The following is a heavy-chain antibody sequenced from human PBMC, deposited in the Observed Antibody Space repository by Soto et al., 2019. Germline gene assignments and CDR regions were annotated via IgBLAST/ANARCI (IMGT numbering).Heavy chain of an antibody. CDR1: GYTFSSYG. J-gene: IGHJ4*02. CDR2: ISAYNDNT. V-gene: IGHV1-18*01. Sequence: QVQLVQTGAEVKKPGASVKVSCKASGYTFSSYGISWVRQAPGQGLEWMGWISAYNDNTKYAHNLQGRVTMTTDTSTSTAFMELRSLRSDDTAVYYCARESPPADYWGQGTLVTVSS. CDR3: ARESPPADY.